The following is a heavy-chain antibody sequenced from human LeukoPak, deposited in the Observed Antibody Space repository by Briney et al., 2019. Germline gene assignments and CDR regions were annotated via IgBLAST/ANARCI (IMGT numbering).Heavy chain of an antibody. CDR2: ISSLSTTI. J-gene: IGHJ5*02. CDR1: GFTFSGYY. V-gene: IGHV3-11*04. Sequence: GGSLRLSCAASGFTFSGYYMSWIRQAPGKGLEWVSYISSLSTTIYYTDSVKGRFTVSRDNAKNSLYLQMNSLRVEDTAMYYCARDKEAWGQGTLVTVSS. CDR3: ARDKEA.